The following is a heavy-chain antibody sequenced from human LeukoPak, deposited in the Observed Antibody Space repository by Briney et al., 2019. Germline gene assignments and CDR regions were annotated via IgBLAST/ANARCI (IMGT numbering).Heavy chain of an antibody. D-gene: IGHD7-27*01. V-gene: IGHV3-7*01. Sequence: PGGSLRLSCVASGFSFRNYWMSWVRQAPGKGLEWVANIKEDGSKKNHLDSVKGRFTISRDNAKNFLYLQMNSLRAEDTAVYYCARDHWIIGDRIDYWGQGTLVTVSS. CDR1: GFSFRNYW. J-gene: IGHJ4*02. CDR2: IKEDGSKK. CDR3: ARDHWIIGDRIDY.